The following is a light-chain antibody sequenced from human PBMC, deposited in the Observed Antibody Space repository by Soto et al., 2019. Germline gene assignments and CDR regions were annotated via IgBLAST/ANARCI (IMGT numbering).Light chain of an antibody. CDR3: QQYNSEPWT. J-gene: IGKJ1*01. V-gene: IGKV1-5*01. CDR1: QNIETW. Sequence: DIQMTQSASALSGSVGDRVTITCRASQNIETWLAWYQQAPGKAPKLLIYDASTLKTGVPSRFSGSGSGTEFTLTIGSLQPDDYATYYCQQYNSEPWTFGQGTKVDIK. CDR2: DAS.